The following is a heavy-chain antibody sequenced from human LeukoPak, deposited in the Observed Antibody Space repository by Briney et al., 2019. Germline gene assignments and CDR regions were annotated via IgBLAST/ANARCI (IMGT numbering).Heavy chain of an antibody. CDR2: IYYNEGT. V-gene: IGHV4-39*01. CDR1: GDSISSRSYY. CDR3: ARQTGSGLFILP. J-gene: IGHJ4*02. Sequence: SETLSLTCTVSGDSISSRSYYWGWIRQPPGKGLEWIGSIYYNEGTYYNPSLKSQVSISIDTSKNQFSLRLTSVTAADTAVYYCARQTGSGLFILPGGQGTLVTVSS. D-gene: IGHD3/OR15-3a*01.